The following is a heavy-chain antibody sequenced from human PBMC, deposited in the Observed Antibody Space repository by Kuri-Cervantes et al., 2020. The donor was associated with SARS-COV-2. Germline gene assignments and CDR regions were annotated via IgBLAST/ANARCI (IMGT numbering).Heavy chain of an antibody. V-gene: IGHV3-30*19. J-gene: IGHJ4*02. D-gene: IGHD5-24*01. CDR2: ISYDGSNK. CDR1: GFTFSSYG. Sequence: GESLKISCAASGFTFSSYGMHWVRQAPGKGLEWVAVISYDGSNKYYADSVKGRFTISRDNPKNTLYLQMNSLRAEDTAVYYCARDPHNYWGQGTLVTVSS. CDR3: ARDPHNY.